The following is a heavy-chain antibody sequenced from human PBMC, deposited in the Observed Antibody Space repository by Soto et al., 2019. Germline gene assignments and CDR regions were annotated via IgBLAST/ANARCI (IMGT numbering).Heavy chain of an antibody. CDR2: IDHSGYT. V-gene: IGHV4-34*01. D-gene: IGHD3-3*01. J-gene: IGHJ5*02. CDR3: ARVRDWFDP. Sequence: ETLSLTCAVYGGSVSGYYWNWIRQPPGKGLEWIGEIDHSGYTNYNPSLKSRVTISVDTSKNQFSLRLTSVTAADTAVYYCARVRDWFDPWGQGTLVTVSS. CDR1: GGSVSGYY.